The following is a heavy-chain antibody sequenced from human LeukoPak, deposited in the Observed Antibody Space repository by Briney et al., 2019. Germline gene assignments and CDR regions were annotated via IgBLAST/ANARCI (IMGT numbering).Heavy chain of an antibody. V-gene: IGHV1-2*02. Sequence: GASVKVSCKASGYTFTGYYMHWVRQAPGQGLEWMGWINPNSGGTNYAQKFQGRVTMTRDTSISTAYMELSRLRSDDTAVYYCARGGPARWSMRSPVGYWGQGTLVTVSS. J-gene: IGHJ4*02. CDR1: GYTFTGYY. CDR2: INPNSGGT. D-gene: IGHD5-24*01. CDR3: ARGGPARWSMRSPVGY.